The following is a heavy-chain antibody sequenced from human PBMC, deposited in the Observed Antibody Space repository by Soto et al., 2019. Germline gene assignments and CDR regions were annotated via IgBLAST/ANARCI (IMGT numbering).Heavy chain of an antibody. CDR1: GGSISNHY. CDR2: IYYNGNT. CDR3: TGANWYSEY. J-gene: IGHJ4*02. V-gene: IGHV4-59*11. D-gene: IGHD7-27*01. Sequence: QVQLQESGPGLVKPSETLSLTCTVSGGSISNHYWSWIRQPPGKGLEWIGYIYYNGNTNYNPSLNSRVTMSVETPKIQINLKLSSVTAADTAVYYCTGANWYSEYWGQGTLVTVSS.